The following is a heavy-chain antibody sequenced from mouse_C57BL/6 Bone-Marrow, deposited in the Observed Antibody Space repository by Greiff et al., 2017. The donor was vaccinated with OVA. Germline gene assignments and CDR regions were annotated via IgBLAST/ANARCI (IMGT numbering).Heavy chain of an antibody. J-gene: IGHJ1*03. D-gene: IGHD1-1*01. CDR2: INPNNGGT. CDR1: GYTFTDYY. V-gene: IGHV1-26*01. CDR3: ARWTTESPLEGFDV. Sequence: EVQLQQSGPELVKPVASVKISCKASGYTFTDYYMNWVKQSHGQSLEWIGDINPNNGGTSYNQKFKGKATLTVDKSSSTAYMELRSLTSEDSAVYYCARWTTESPLEGFDVWGTGTTVTVSS.